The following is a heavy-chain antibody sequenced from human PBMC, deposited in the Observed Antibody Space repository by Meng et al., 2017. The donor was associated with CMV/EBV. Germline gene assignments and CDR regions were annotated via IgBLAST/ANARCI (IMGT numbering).Heavy chain of an antibody. CDR2: ISGSGGST. CDR3: ARGRRGSGSYSAY. D-gene: IGHD1-26*01. CDR1: GFTFSSYA. V-gene: IGHV3-23*01. Sequence: GGSLRLSCAASGFTFSSYAMSWVRQAPGKGLEWVSAISGSGGSTYYADSVKGRFTISRDNSKNTLYLQMNSLRAEDTAVYYCARGRRGSGSYSAYWGQGTLVTVSS. J-gene: IGHJ4*02.